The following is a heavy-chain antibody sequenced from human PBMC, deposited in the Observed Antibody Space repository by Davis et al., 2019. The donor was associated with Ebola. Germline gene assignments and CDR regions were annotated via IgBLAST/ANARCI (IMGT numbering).Heavy chain of an antibody. CDR3: ARLPGSFKIG. CDR2: ISYSGSS. Sequence: SETLSLTCTVSGGSISGSYWSWIRQPPGKRLERIGYISYSGSSNYNPSLRSRVTMSVDTSKNQFSLRLTSVTAADTAVYYCARLPGSFKIGWGPGTLVIVSS. D-gene: IGHD1-14*01. V-gene: IGHV4-59*08. CDR1: GGSISGSY. J-gene: IGHJ4*02.